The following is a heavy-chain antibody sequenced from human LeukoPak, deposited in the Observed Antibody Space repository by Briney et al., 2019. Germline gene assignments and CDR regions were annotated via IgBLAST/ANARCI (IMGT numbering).Heavy chain of an antibody. J-gene: IGHJ4*02. CDR1: GFTFDDYA. CDR2: ISWNSGSI. Sequence: PGGSLRLSCAASGFTFDDYAMHWVRQAPGKGLEWVSGISWNSGSIGYADSVKGRFTISRDNAKNSLYLQMNSLRAEDTALYYCAKDMAGIAVAYDYWGQGTLVSVSS. V-gene: IGHV3-9*01. D-gene: IGHD6-19*01. CDR3: AKDMAGIAVAYDY.